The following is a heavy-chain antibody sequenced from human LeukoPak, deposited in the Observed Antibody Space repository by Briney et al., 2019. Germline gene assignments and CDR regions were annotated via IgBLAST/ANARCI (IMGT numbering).Heavy chain of an antibody. CDR3: ASCYYDSSGDYYFDY. Sequence: ASVKVSCKASGYTFSVHYMHWVRQAPGQGLEWMGWIKPSSGATNYAQKFRGRVTMTRDTSNRTSYMELSRLRSDDTALYYCASCYYDSSGDYYFDYWGQGTLVTVSS. CDR1: GYTFSVHY. J-gene: IGHJ4*02. D-gene: IGHD3-22*01. CDR2: IKPSSGAT. V-gene: IGHV1-2*02.